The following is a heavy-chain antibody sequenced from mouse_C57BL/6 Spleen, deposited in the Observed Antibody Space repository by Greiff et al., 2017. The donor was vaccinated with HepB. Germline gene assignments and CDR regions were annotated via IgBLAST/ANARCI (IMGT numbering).Heavy chain of an antibody. D-gene: IGHD3-2*02. Sequence: QVQLKQPGAELVRPGSSVKLSCKASGYTFTSYWMHWVKQRPIQGLEWIGNIDPSDSETHYNQKFKDKATLTVDKSSSTAYMQLSSLTSEDSAVYYCARCDSSGYGFAYWGQGTLVTVSA. V-gene: IGHV1-52*01. CDR3: ARCDSSGYGFAY. J-gene: IGHJ3*01. CDR2: IDPSDSET. CDR1: GYTFTSYW.